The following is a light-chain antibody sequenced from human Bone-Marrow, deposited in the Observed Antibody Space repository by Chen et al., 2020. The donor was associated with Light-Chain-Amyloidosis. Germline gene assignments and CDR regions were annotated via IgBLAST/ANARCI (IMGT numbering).Light chain of an antibody. J-gene: IGLJ3*02. CDR3: QSADSTGIYRV. V-gene: IGLV3-25*03. Sequence: YELTQPPSVSVSPGQTATITCSGDALPYQYAYWYQQKAGQAPVLVINKDGERPSGIPERGSGSSSGTTVTLTIRGVQAEDEAVYYCQSADSTGIYRVFGGGTKLTVL. CDR1: ALPYQY. CDR2: KDG.